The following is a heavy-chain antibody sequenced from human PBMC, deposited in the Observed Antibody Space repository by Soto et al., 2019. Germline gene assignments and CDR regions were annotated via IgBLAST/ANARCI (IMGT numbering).Heavy chain of an antibody. Sequence: QVQLQESGPGLVQPSQTLSLTCTVSGGSIRSSDYYWSWIRQPPGKGLEWIGYVYYSESAYYNPSLQSRGFISIDTSKNQFSLTLSSVTAADTAVYYCDRAIITATGTSGFDSWGQGTLVTVSS. V-gene: IGHV4-30-4*08. J-gene: IGHJ4*02. D-gene: IGHD6-13*01. CDR1: GGSIRSSDYY. CDR3: DRAIITATGTSGFDS. CDR2: VYYSESA.